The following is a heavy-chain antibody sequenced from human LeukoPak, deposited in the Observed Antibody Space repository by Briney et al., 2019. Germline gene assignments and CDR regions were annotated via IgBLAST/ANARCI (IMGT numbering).Heavy chain of an antibody. Sequence: SETLSLTCTVSGGSISSSSYYWGWIRQPPGKGLEWIVSIYYSGSTYYNPSLKSRVTISVDTSKNQFSLKLSSVTAADTAVYYCARGRYFDYDYWGQGTLVTVSS. D-gene: IGHD3-9*01. CDR2: IYYSGST. CDR3: ARGRYFDYDY. CDR1: GGSISSSSYY. V-gene: IGHV4-39*07. J-gene: IGHJ4*02.